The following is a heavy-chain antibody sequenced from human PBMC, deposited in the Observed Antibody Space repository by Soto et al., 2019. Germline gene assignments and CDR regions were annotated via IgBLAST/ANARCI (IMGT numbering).Heavy chain of an antibody. CDR2: ISAYNGNT. Sequence: GASVKVSCKASGYTFTSYGISWVRQAPGQGLEWMGWISAYNGNTTYAEKFQGRVTLTTDTSTSTAYMELRSLRSDDTAIYYCARDPHEFWTSYWFDPWGQGTPVTVSS. J-gene: IGHJ5*02. D-gene: IGHD3-3*01. V-gene: IGHV1-18*04. CDR1: GYTFTSYG. CDR3: ARDPHEFWTSYWFDP.